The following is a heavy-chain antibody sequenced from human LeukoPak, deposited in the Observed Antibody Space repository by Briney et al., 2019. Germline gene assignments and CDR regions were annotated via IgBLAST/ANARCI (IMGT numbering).Heavy chain of an antibody. J-gene: IGHJ4*02. CDR3: ASFWASSIAARPRPPDTFDY. Sequence: ASVKVTCKASGGTFSSYAISWVRQAPGQGLEWMGGIIPIFGTANYAQKFQGRVTITTDESTSTAYMELSSLRSEDTAVYYCASFWASSIAARPRPPDTFDYWGQGTLVTVSS. CDR2: IIPIFGTA. CDR1: GGTFSSYA. D-gene: IGHD6-6*01. V-gene: IGHV1-69*05.